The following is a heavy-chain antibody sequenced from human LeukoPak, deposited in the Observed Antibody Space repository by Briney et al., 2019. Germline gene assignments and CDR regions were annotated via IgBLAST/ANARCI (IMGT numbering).Heavy chain of an antibody. CDR1: GFLFANHW. CDR2: ISGSGGST. V-gene: IGHV3-23*01. CDR3: AKDMDFDY. J-gene: IGHJ4*02. Sequence: GGSLRLSCAASGFLFANHWMSWVRQAPGKGLEWVSAISGSGGSTYYADSVKGRFTISRDNSKNTLYLQMNSLRAEDTAVYYCAKDMDFDYWGQGTLVTVSS. D-gene: IGHD2-2*03.